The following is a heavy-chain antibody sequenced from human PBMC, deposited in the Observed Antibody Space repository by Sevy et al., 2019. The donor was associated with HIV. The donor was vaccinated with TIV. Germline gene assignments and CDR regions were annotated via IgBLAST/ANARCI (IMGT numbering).Heavy chain of an antibody. CDR2: IYPGDSDT. Sequence: GESLKISCKGSGYSFTSYWIGWVRQMPGKGLEWMGIIYPGDSDTRYSPSFQGQVTISADKSISTAYLQWSSLKASDTAMYYCARQSCSGGSSKWNNWFDPWGQGTLVTVSS. J-gene: IGHJ5*02. CDR3: ARQSCSGGSSKWNNWFDP. D-gene: IGHD2-15*01. CDR1: GYSFTSYW. V-gene: IGHV5-51*01.